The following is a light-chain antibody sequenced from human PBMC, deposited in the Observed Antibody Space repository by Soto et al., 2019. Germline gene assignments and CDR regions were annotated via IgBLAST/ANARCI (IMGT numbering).Light chain of an antibody. V-gene: IGKV3-11*01. CDR2: DAS. J-gene: IGKJ5*01. CDR1: QYVSSQ. Sequence: EIGLTQSPATLSLSPGERATLSCRASQYVSSQLAWYQQKPGQAPILLIHDASDRATGIPGRFSGSGSGTDFNLIISSLEPEDFAVYYCQHHSSWPPITFGQGTRLEIK. CDR3: QHHSSWPPIT.